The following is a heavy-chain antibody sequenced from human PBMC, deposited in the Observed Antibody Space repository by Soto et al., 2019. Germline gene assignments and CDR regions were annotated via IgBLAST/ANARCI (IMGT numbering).Heavy chain of an antibody. Sequence: SETLSLTCAVYGGSFSGYYWSWIRQPPGKGLEWIGEINHSGSTNYNPSLKSRVTISVDTSKNQFSLNLDSVTAADTAVYFCARDFAYFDSWGQGTLVTVSS. J-gene: IGHJ4*02. V-gene: IGHV4-34*01. CDR2: INHSGST. D-gene: IGHD3-3*01. CDR3: ARDFAYFDS. CDR1: GGSFSGYY.